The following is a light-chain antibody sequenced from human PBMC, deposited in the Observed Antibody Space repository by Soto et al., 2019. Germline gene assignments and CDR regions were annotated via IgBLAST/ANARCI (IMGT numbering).Light chain of an antibody. CDR1: QSVSSSY. V-gene: IGKV3-20*01. Sequence: EIVLTQSPGTLSLSPGGRATLSCRASQSVSSSYLAWYQQKPGQAPRLLIYGASSRAPGIPDRFSGSGSGTDFTLTISRLEPEDCAVDYRQQFGCSPWTFGQGTQVELK. J-gene: IGKJ1*01. CDR3: QQFGCSPWT. CDR2: GAS.